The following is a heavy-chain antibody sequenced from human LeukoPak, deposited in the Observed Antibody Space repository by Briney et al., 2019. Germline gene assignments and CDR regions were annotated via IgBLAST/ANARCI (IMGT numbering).Heavy chain of an antibody. V-gene: IGHV3-7*01. CDR1: GFIFGNFW. D-gene: IGHD2-15*01. Sequence: GGSLRLSCAASGFIFGNFWMRWVRQAPGKGLEWVANIKRDGSEQYYVDSVKGRFIISRDNAKNSVSLQMSSLRAEDTAVYYCGGGPGYWGQGTLVTVSS. CDR3: GGGPGY. J-gene: IGHJ4*02. CDR2: IKRDGSEQ.